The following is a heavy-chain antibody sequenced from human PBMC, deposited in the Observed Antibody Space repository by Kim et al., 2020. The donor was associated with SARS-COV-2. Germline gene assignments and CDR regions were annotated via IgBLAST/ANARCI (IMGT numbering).Heavy chain of an antibody. Sequence: YYEASLKGRFTISRDNTKNTLFLQMSSLRVEDTAIYYCAKLGFYGDSVVDNWGQGTLVTVSS. J-gene: IGHJ4*02. D-gene: IGHD4-17*01. CDR3: AKLGFYGDSVVDN. V-gene: IGHV3-23*05.